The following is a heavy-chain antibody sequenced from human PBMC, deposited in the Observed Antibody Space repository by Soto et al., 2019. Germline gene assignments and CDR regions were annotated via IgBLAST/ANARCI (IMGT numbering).Heavy chain of an antibody. CDR1: GFAFSSYG. J-gene: IGHJ4*02. CDR3: VSDRGYGHASVPYS. D-gene: IGHD5-18*01. V-gene: IGHV3-30*13. Sequence: QAQLVESVGGVVQPGRSLRLSCAASGFAFSSYGMHWVRQAPGTGLEWVAVISYDGSLQHYADSVKGRFTISRDNSKNRVLLQMSSLRAEDTAVYYCVSDRGYGHASVPYSWGQGTLVSVSS. CDR2: ISYDGSLQ.